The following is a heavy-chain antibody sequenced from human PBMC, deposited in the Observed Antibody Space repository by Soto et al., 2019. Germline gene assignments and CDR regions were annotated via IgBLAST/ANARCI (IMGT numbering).Heavy chain of an antibody. CDR2: ISADGNNK. J-gene: IGHJ4*02. D-gene: IGHD6-19*01. V-gene: IGHV3-30*18. CDR3: AKVLRGFLYSSGWYPFDS. Sequence: GESLSSSCAASRVTFSRYGMQWVLQAPGNGLEWVALISADGNNKNYSDSVKCRFTISRDNSKNTLYLQMSSLRPEDTAVYYCAKVLRGFLYSSGWYPFDSWGQGTLVTVSS. CDR1: RVTFSRYG.